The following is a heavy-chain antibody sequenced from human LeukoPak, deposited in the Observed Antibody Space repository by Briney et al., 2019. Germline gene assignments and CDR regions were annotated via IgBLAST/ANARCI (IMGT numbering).Heavy chain of an antibody. Sequence: GRSLRLSCAASGFTFSSYAMHWVRQAPGKGLEWVAVISYDGSNKYYADSVKGRFTISRDNSKNTLYLQMNSLRAEDTAVYYCSMITFGGVIVPYGHPPFDYWGQGTLVTVSS. CDR1: GFTFSSYA. CDR3: SMITFGGVIVPYGHPPFDY. D-gene: IGHD3-16*02. CDR2: ISYDGSNK. V-gene: IGHV3-30*04. J-gene: IGHJ4*02.